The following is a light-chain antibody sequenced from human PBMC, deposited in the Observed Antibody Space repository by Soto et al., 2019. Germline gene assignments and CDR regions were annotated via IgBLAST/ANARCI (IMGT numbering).Light chain of an antibody. V-gene: IGKV3D-15*01. CDR1: QSVGSK. J-gene: IGKJ4*01. CDR2: DAS. CDR3: QQYGDWPGA. Sequence: DIVMTQSPPTPSLSLGERATLSCRASQSVGSKLAWYQQRPGQAPRILIYDASNRATGIPARFSGSVSGTELSLTISSLQSEDFAVYSCQQYGDWPGAFGGGTKVDNK.